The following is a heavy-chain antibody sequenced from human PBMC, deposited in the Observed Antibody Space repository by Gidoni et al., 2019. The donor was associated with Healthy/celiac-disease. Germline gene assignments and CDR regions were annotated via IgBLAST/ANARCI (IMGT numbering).Heavy chain of an antibody. V-gene: IGHV4-39*01. CDR2: IYYSGSP. J-gene: IGHJ4*02. CDR3: ARQQRLHAFYGDPGELDY. D-gene: IGHD4-17*01. Sequence: QLQLQESGPGLVKPSETLSLTCTVSGGPISSSSYYWVWSSQPPGKGLEWIGSIYYSGSPYYNPSLKSRVTISVDTSKNQFSLKLSSVTAADTAVYYCARQQRLHAFYGDPGELDYWGQGTLVTVSS. CDR1: GGPISSSSYY.